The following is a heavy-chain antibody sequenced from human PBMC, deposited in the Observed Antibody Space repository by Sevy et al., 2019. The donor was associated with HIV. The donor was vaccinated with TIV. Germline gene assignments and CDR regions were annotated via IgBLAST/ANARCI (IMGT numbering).Heavy chain of an antibody. CDR3: AKVRYSSGWYLDY. CDR2: ISGSGGST. Sequence: GGSLRLSCAASGFTISSYAMSWVRQAPGKGLEWVSAISGSGGSTYYADSVKGRFTISRDNSKNTLYLQMNSLRAEDTAVYYCAKVRYSSGWYLDYWGQGTLVTVSS. D-gene: IGHD6-19*01. V-gene: IGHV3-23*01. J-gene: IGHJ4*02. CDR1: GFTISSYA.